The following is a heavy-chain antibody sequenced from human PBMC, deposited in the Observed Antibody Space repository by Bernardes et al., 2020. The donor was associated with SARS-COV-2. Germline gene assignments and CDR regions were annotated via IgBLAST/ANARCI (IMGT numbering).Heavy chain of an antibody. V-gene: IGHV4-39*01. CDR3: AGSSCGIDCYLGGLRSWDYGMDV. D-gene: IGHD2-21*01. J-gene: IGHJ6*02. CDR2: IYSSGNS. Sequence: ETLSLTCTVSGGSISSSNYYWGWIRQPPGKGLEWIGSIYSSGNSYSNPSLQSRFRASVDTSKNQLSLRLSYVTAADTAVYYCAGSSCGIDCYLGGLRSWDYGMDVWGQGTTVTVSS. CDR1: GGSISSSNYY.